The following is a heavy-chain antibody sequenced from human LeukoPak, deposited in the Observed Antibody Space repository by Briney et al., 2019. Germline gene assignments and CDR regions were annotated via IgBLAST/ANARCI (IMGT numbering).Heavy chain of an antibody. D-gene: IGHD6-19*01. J-gene: IGHJ4*02. CDR3: TNVGDYSHSSNFEY. Sequence: SETLSLTCSVSGPSISSSSWSWVRQPPGKGLEWIGYIYHSGSTTYNPSTQSRVTISRDTSTNQFSLKVNSVTTADTAVYYCTNVGDYSHSSNFEYWGQGIQVTVSS. CDR1: GPSISSSS. V-gene: IGHV4-59*01. CDR2: IYHSGST.